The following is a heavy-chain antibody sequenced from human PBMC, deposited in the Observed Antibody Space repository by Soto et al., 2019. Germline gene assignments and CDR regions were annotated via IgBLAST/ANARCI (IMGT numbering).Heavy chain of an antibody. D-gene: IGHD6-19*01. CDR3: ASGDGGSGWYDY. V-gene: IGHV4-61*01. CDR2: IYYSGST. J-gene: IGHJ4*02. CDR1: GGSVGGGSDY. Sequence: SETLSLTCTVSGGSVGGGSDYWSWIRQPPGKGLEWIGYIYYSGSTNYNPSLKSRVTISVDTSKNQFSLKLSSVTAADTAVYYCASGDGGSGWYDYWGQGTLVTVSS.